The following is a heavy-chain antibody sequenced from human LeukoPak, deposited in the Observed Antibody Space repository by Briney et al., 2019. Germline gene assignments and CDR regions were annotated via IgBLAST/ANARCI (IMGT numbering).Heavy chain of an antibody. V-gene: IGHV3-9*01. D-gene: IGHD3-10*01. CDR3: ARDLISRGSGSYYYYYYYGMDV. J-gene: IGHJ6*02. CDR1: GFTFDDYA. Sequence: PGGSLRLSCAASGFTFDDYAMHWVRQAPGKGLEWVSGISWNSGSIGYADSVKGRFTISRDNAKNSLYLQMNSLRAEDTALYYCARDLISRGSGSYYYYYYYGMDVWGQGTTVTVSS. CDR2: ISWNSGSI.